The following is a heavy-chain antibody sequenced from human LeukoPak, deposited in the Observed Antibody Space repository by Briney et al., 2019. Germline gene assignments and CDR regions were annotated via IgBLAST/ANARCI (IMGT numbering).Heavy chain of an antibody. CDR2: ISGSGGNT. V-gene: IGHV3-23*01. J-gene: IGHJ4*02. Sequence: GGSLRLSCAASGFIFSRYAMSWVRQAPGKGLEWVSDISGSGGNTYYADSVKGRFTISRDNSKNTLFLQMDSLRAEDTAVYYCAKDPFVRYYDTSGYPFDSWGQGTLVTVSS. CDR1: GFIFSRYA. D-gene: IGHD3-22*01. CDR3: AKDPFVRYYDTSGYPFDS.